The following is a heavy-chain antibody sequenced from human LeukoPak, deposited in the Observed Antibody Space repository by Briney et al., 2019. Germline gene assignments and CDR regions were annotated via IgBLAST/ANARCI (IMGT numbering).Heavy chain of an antibody. CDR2: ISGGGGNT. Sequence: PGGSLRLSCAVSGFTFSSYAMNWVRQAPGKGLEWVSAISGGGGNTYYADSVKGRFTISRDNSQNTLYLQMISLRAEDTAVYYCAKGGRAPGQYYYYGMDVWGQGTTVTVSS. CDR1: GFTFSSYA. CDR3: AKGGRAPGQYYYYGMDV. D-gene: IGHD7-27*01. J-gene: IGHJ6*02. V-gene: IGHV3-23*01.